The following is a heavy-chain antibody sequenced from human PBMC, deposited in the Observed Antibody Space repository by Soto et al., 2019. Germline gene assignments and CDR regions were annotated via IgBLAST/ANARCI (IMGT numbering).Heavy chain of an antibody. J-gene: IGHJ4*02. V-gene: IGHV3-53*01. D-gene: IGHD3-22*01. CDR3: GRGSSGSSGTLRVDY. CDR1: AFSAGSNY. CDR2: IYSGSNT. Sequence: PGRSRSPSSVPTAFSAGSNYMSWVSQAQGKVLKLVSVIYSGSNTYYADTVEGIFSISRDSSKNTLFLQMNGLRAEETAMYYCGRGSSGSSGTLRVDYWGQGTLVTVSS.